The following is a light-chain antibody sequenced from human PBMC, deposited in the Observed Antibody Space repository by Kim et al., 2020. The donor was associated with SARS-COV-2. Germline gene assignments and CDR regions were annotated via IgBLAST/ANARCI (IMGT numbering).Light chain of an antibody. J-gene: IGLJ2*01. V-gene: IGLV1-44*01. CDR2: SND. Sequence: QSVLTQPPSASGTPGQRVTISCSGSSSNIGGNSVNWYQQLPGTAPKLLIHSNDQRPSGVPDRFSGSKSGTSASLAISGLQSEDEADFYCAAWDDRLHEEVFGGGTQLTVL. CDR3: AAWDDRLHEEV. CDR1: SSNIGGNS.